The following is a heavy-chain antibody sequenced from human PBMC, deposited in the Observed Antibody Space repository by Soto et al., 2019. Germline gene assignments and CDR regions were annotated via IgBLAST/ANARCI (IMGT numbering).Heavy chain of an antibody. J-gene: IGHJ4*02. Sequence: GASVKVSCKASGYTFTSYAMHWVRQAPGQRLEWMGWINAGNGNTKYSQKFQGRVTITRDTSASTAYMELSSLRSEDTAVYYCASARFPRLDLKPGIAVAGTKWGQGTLVTVSS. CDR1: GYTFTSYA. CDR2: INAGNGNT. D-gene: IGHD6-19*01. V-gene: IGHV1-3*01. CDR3: ASARFPRLDLKPGIAVAGTK.